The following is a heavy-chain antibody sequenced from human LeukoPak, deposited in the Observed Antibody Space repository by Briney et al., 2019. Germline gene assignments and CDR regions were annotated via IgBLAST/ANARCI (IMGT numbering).Heavy chain of an antibody. D-gene: IGHD2-15*01. J-gene: IGHJ4*02. CDR3: APDLRGAAWSLDY. V-gene: IGHV3-23*01. Sequence: GGSLRLSCAASGFTFRHYGMSWVRPAPGKGLEWVSVISDSGSSAYYADSVRGRFTISRDNSKNTLYLQMNSLRAEDTAVYYCAPDLRGAAWSLDYWGQGTLVTVSS. CDR1: GFTFRHYG. CDR2: ISDSGSSA.